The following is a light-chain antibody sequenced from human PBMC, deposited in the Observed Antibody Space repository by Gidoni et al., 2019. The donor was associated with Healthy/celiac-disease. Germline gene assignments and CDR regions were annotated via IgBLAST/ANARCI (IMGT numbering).Light chain of an antibody. CDR2: DDD. CDR1: NIGSKS. V-gene: IGLV3-21*02. Sequence: SYVLTQPPSVSVAPGQTAIITCGGNNIGSKSVHWYQHKPGQAPVLVVYDDDDRPSEIPGRFSGSNSGNTATLTISRVEVGDEADYYCQVWILTTYQMMFGGGTRLTVL. J-gene: IGLJ3*02. CDR3: QVWILTTYQMM.